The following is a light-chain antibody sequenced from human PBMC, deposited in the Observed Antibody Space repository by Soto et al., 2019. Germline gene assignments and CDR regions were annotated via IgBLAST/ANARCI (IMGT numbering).Light chain of an antibody. CDR3: QQSYSAPRT. Sequence: DIQVTQSPSTLSASVGDRVTITCRASQSISSWLAWYQQKPGKAPKLLIYAASSLQSGVPSRFSGSGSGTDFTLTINSLQPEDFATYYCQQSYSAPRTFGQGTKVDIK. V-gene: IGKV1-39*01. J-gene: IGKJ1*01. CDR1: QSISSW. CDR2: AAS.